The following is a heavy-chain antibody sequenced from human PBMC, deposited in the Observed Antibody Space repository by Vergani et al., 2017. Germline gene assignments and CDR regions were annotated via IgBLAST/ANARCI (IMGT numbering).Heavy chain of an antibody. Sequence: QVQLVPSGAEVKMPGSSVTVSCQASGGTFSSYAISWVRPAPGQGLEWMGGIIPIFGTANYAQKFQGRVTITADESTSTAYMELRSLRSEDTAVYYCARDGRAPDGMDVWGQGTTVTVSS. CDR2: IIPIFGTA. V-gene: IGHV1-69*01. J-gene: IGHJ6*02. CDR3: ARDGRAPDGMDV. CDR1: GGTFSSYA.